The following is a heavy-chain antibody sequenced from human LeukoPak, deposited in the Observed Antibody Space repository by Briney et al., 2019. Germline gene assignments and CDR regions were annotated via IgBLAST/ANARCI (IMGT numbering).Heavy chain of an antibody. CDR2: IYYSGST. Sequence: SETLSLTCTVSGGSISSGGYYWSWIRQHPGKGLEWIGYIYYSGSTYYNPSLKSRVTISVDTSKNQFSLKLSSVTAADTAVYYCARVNRLVGAQRWGQGTLVTVSS. J-gene: IGHJ1*01. CDR3: ARVNRLVGAQR. CDR1: GGSISSGGYY. V-gene: IGHV4-31*03. D-gene: IGHD1-26*01.